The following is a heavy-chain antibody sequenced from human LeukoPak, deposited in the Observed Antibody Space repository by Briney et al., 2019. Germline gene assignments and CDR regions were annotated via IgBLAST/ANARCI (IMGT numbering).Heavy chain of an antibody. V-gene: IGHV1-18*01. CDR1: GYTFTTYG. CDR3: ARDRGNFDSSDPLDY. Sequence: ASVKVSCKTSGYTFTTYGISWVRQAPGQGLEWMGWISAYNGNTNYAQKLQGRVTMTTDASTSTAYMELRSLRSDDTAVYYCARDRGNFDSSDPLDYWGQGTLVTVSS. D-gene: IGHD3-22*01. J-gene: IGHJ4*02. CDR2: ISAYNGNT.